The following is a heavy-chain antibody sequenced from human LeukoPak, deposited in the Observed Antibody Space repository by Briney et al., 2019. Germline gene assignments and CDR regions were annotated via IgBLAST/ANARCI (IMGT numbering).Heavy chain of an antibody. CDR2: INNDGSST. CDR3: ARDGISCTGGHCYFAS. Sequence: PGGSLRLPCATSGFILSNYWMHWVRQAPGKGLVWVSRINNDGSSTTYADSVKGRLTISRDNARNTLYLQMNGLRAEDTAVYYCARDGISCTGGHCYFASWGQGTLVTVSS. V-gene: IGHV3-74*01. CDR1: GFILSNYW. J-gene: IGHJ4*02. D-gene: IGHD2-8*02.